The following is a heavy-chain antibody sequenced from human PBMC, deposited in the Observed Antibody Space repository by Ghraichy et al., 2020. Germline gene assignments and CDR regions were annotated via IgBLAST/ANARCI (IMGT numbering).Heavy chain of an antibody. J-gene: IGHJ4*02. CDR3: ARGFGSYGYDY. Sequence: GGSLRLSCAASGFTFSSYAMHWVRQAPGKGLEWVAVISYDGSNKYYADSVKGRFTISRDNSKNTLYLQMNSLRAEDTAVYYCARGFGSYGYDYWGQGTLVTVSS. V-gene: IGHV3-30*01. CDR1: GFTFSSYA. CDR2: ISYDGSNK. D-gene: IGHD5-18*01.